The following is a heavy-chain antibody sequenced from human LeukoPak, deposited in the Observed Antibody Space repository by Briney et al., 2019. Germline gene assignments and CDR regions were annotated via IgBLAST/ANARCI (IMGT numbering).Heavy chain of an antibody. CDR2: ISSNGGST. J-gene: IGHJ6*03. CDR1: GFTFSSYA. D-gene: IGHD2-15*01. CDR3: ARVEVVVAPYYYYYMDV. V-gene: IGHV3-64*01. Sequence: GGSLRLSCAASGFTFSSYAMHWVRQAPGKGLEYVSAISSNGGSTYCANSVKGRSTISRDNSKNTLYLQMGSLRAVDMAVYYCARVEVVVAPYYYYYMDVWGKGTTVTVSS.